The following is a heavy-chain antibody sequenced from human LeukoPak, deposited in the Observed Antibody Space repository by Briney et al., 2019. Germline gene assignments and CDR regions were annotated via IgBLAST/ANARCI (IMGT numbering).Heavy chain of an antibody. CDR1: GGSISSYY. Sequence: SETPSLTCTVSGGSISSYYWSWIRQPPGKGLEWIGYIYYSGSTNYNPSLKSRVTISVDTSKNQFSLKLSSVTAADTAVYYCARGIRYYGPWYYYYGMDVWGQGTTVTVSS. CDR3: ARGIRYYGPWYYYYGMDV. CDR2: IYYSGST. V-gene: IGHV4-59*01. D-gene: IGHD3-10*01. J-gene: IGHJ6*02.